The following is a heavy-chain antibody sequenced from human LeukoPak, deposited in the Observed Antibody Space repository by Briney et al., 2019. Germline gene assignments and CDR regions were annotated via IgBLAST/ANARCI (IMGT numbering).Heavy chain of an antibody. CDR1: GFTFSNYA. CDR2: ISGSGDYT. J-gene: IGHJ3*02. V-gene: IGHV3-23*01. Sequence: QPRGSLRLSCAASGFTFSNYAMSWVRQAPGKGLECVSGISGSGDYTYYADSLKGRFTISRDNSKNTLYLQMNSLRAEDTALYYCAKDLTYYYGLGSSTNAFDIWGQGTMVTVSS. D-gene: IGHD3-10*01. CDR3: AKDLTYYYGLGSSTNAFDI.